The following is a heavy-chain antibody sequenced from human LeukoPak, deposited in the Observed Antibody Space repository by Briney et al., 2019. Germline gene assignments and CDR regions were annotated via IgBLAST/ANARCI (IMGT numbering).Heavy chain of an antibody. CDR3: ARDRRVLEWPGFLYYYYGMDV. CDR1: GGSISSSNW. CDR2: IYHSGST. Sequence: MSSGTLSLTCAVSGGSISSSNWWSWVRQPPGKGLEWIGEIYHSGSTNYNPSLKSRVTISVDKSKNQFSLKLSSVTAADTAVYYCARDRRVLEWPGFLYYYYGMDVWGQGTTVTVSS. J-gene: IGHJ6*02. D-gene: IGHD3-3*01. V-gene: IGHV4-4*02.